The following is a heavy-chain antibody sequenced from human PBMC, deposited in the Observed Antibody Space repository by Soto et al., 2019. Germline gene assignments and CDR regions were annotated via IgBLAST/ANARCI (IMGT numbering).Heavy chain of an antibody. V-gene: IGHV4-34*01. Sequence: PSETLSLTCAVYGGSFSGYYWSWIRQPPGKGLEWIGEINHSGSTNYNPSLKSRVTISVDTSKNQFSLKLSSVTAADTAVYYCARALPFTMVREFDYWGQGTRVTVAS. CDR1: GGSFSGYY. CDR2: INHSGST. J-gene: IGHJ4*02. D-gene: IGHD3-10*01. CDR3: ARALPFTMVREFDY.